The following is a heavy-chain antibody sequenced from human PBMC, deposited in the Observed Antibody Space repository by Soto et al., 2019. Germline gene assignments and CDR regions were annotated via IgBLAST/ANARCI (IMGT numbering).Heavy chain of an antibody. D-gene: IGHD5-12*01. Sequence: SETLSLTCAVSGYSISSGYYWGWIRQPPGKGLEWIGSIYHSGSTYYNPSLKSRVTISVDTSKNQFSLKLSSVTAADTAVYYCANVDIVATINYWGQGTLVTVSS. CDR3: ANVDIVATINY. CDR2: IYHSGST. V-gene: IGHV4-38-2*01. J-gene: IGHJ4*02. CDR1: GYSISSGYY.